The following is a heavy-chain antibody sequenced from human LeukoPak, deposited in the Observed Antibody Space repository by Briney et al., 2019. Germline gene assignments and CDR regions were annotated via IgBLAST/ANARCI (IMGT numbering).Heavy chain of an antibody. CDR2: ISSSGSTI. CDR3: AKGAIDFRFDP. D-gene: IGHD2-21*01. CDR1: GFTFSSYE. J-gene: IGHJ5*02. Sequence: GGSLRLSCAASGFTFSSYEMNWVRQAPGKGLEWVSYISSSGSTIYYADSVKGRFTISRDNAKNSLYLQMNSLRAEDTALYYCAKGAIDFRFDPWGQGTLVTVSS. V-gene: IGHV3-48*03.